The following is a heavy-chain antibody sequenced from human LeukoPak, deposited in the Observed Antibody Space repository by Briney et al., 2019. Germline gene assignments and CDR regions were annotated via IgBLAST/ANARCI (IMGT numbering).Heavy chain of an antibody. V-gene: IGHV4-59*08. J-gene: IGHJ4*02. D-gene: IGHD3-3*01. CDR2: IYYSGST. CDR1: DGSISSYY. Sequence: SETLSLTCTVSDGSISSYYWSWIRQPPGKGLEWIGYIYYSGSTNYNPSLKSRVTISVDTSKNQFSLKLSSVTAADTAVYYCARQAAAEGYYDFWSGYSEYYFDYWSQGTLVTVSS. CDR3: ARQAAAEGYYDFWSGYSEYYFDY.